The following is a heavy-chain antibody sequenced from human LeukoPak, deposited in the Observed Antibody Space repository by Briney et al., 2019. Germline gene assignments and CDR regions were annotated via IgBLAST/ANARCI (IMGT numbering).Heavy chain of an antibody. V-gene: IGHV1-8*03. D-gene: IGHD6-19*01. CDR1: GYTFTNYD. CDR3: ARGDYSSGWYYMY. CDR2: MNPNSGNA. J-gene: IGHJ4*02. Sequence: ASVKVSCKASGYTFTNYDFNWVRQAAGQGLEWMGWMNPNSGNAGYAQKFRGRVTITRNTSISTAYMELSSLRSEDTAVYYCARGDYSSGWYYMYWGQGTLVTVSS.